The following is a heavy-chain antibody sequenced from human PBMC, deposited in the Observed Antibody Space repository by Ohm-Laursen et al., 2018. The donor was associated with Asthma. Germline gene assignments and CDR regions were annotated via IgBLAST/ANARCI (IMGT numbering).Heavy chain of an antibody. Sequence: RSLRLSCSASGLTFSSYGMHWVRQAPGKGLEGVAVMPYDGSNKYYADSVKGRFTISRDNSKNTLFLQMNSLRPEDTAVYYCARGHGGIQRWLSYQCDNWGQGALVTVSS. CDR2: MPYDGSNK. CDR3: ARGHGGIQRWLSYQCDN. J-gene: IGHJ4*02. D-gene: IGHD5-18*01. CDR1: GLTFSSYG. V-gene: IGHV3-30*03.